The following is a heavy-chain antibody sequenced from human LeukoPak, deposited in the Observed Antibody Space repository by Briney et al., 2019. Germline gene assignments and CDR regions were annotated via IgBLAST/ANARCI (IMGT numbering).Heavy chain of an antibody. Sequence: PGGSLRLSCAASGFTFSSYAMHWVRQAPGKGLEWVAVISYDGSNKYYADSVKGRFTISRDNSKNTLCLQMNSLRAEDTAVYYCARAGEGDYFDYWGQGTLVTVSS. CDR2: ISYDGSNK. J-gene: IGHJ4*02. CDR1: GFTFSSYA. V-gene: IGHV3-30-3*01. D-gene: IGHD3-10*01. CDR3: ARAGEGDYFDY.